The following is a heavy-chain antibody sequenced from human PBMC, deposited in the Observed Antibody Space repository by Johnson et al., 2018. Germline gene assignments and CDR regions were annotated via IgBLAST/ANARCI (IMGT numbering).Heavy chain of an antibody. CDR2: ISYDGSNK. J-gene: IGHJ3*02. V-gene: IGHV3-30*03. CDR1: GFSFINYG. Sequence: QVQLVESGGGVVQPGRSLRLSCAASGFSFINYGIHWVRQAPGKGLEWVAVISYDGSNKYYADSVKGRFTISRDNSKNTLYLQMNSLRAEDTAVYYCARDRYYYGSGSYYGAFDIWGQGTMVTVSS. D-gene: IGHD3-10*01. CDR3: ARDRYYYGSGSYYGAFDI.